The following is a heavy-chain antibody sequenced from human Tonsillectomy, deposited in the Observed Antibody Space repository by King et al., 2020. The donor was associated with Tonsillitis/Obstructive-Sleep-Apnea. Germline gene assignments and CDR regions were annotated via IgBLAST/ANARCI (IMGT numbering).Heavy chain of an antibody. CDR3: ARVQSPYYYDSSGYPLFDY. CDR2: IDYSGST. CDR1: GGSISSGGYY. Sequence: VQLQESGPGLVKPSQTLSLTCTVSGGSISSGGYYWSWIRQHPGKGLEWIGYIDYSGSTYYNPSLKSRVTISVDTSKNQFSLKLSSVTAADTAVYYCARVQSPYYYDSSGYPLFDYWGQGTLVTVSS. D-gene: IGHD3-22*01. V-gene: IGHV4-31*03. J-gene: IGHJ4*02.